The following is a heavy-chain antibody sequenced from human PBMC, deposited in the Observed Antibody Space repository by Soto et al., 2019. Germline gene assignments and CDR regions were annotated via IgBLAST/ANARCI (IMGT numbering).Heavy chain of an antibody. CDR1: GFTFSSYA. D-gene: IGHD5-18*01. J-gene: IGHJ4*02. CDR2: ISYDGSNK. CDR3: ARDRADQLWFDY. Sequence: GGSLRLSCAASGFTFSSYAMHWVRQAPGKGLEWVAVISYDGSNKYYADSVKGRFTISRDNSKNTLYLQMNSLRAEDTAVYYCARDRADQLWFDYWGQGTLVTVSS. V-gene: IGHV3-30-3*01.